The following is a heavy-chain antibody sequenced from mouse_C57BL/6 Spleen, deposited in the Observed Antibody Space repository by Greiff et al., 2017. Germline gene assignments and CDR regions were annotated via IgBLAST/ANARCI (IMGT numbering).Heavy chain of an antibody. CDR1: GYTFTDYY. V-gene: IGHV1-26*01. D-gene: IGHD4-1*02. CDR2: INPNNGGT. J-gene: IGHJ2*01. Sequence: EVQLQQSGPELVKPGASVKISCKASGYTFTDYYMNWVKQSHGKSLEWIGDINPNNGGTSYNQKFKGKATLTVDKSSSTAYMELRSLTSEDSAVYYCARSPNWDWYYFDYWGQGATLTVAS. CDR3: ARSPNWDWYYFDY.